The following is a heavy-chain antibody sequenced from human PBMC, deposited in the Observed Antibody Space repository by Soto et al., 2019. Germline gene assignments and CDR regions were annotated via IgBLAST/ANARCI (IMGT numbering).Heavy chain of an antibody. J-gene: IGHJ4*02. V-gene: IGHV4-39*01. CDR2: IYYGGTS. CDR3: ATSQKGYNWNYFDH. D-gene: IGHD1-20*01. CDR1: GGSISNTSYY. Sequence: SETLSLTCTVSGGSISNTSYYWGWVRQPPGKGLEWIGHIYYGGTSYSNPSLKGRVSLSVDTSKSQFSLKLSAVTAADTAVYYCATSQKGYNWNYFDHWGQGALVTVSS.